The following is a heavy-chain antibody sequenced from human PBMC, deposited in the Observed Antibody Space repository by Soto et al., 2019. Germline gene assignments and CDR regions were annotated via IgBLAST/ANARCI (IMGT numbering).Heavy chain of an antibody. CDR1: GFTFSSYS. D-gene: IGHD6-13*01. CDR2: ISSSSSYI. CDR3: ASWRGYSSSWYMDY. Sequence: EVQLVESGGGLVKPGGSLRLSCAASGFTFSSYSMNWVRQAPGKGLEWVSSISSSSSYIYYADSVKGRFTISRDNAKNSLYLQMNSLRAEDTAVYYCASWRGYSSSWYMDYWGQGTLVTVSS. V-gene: IGHV3-21*01. J-gene: IGHJ4*02.